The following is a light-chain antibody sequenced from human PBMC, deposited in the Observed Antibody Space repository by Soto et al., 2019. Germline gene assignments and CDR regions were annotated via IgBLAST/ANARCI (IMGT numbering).Light chain of an antibody. CDR1: QSVSSN. CDR3: QQYNNWPPWT. V-gene: IGKV3-15*01. J-gene: IGKJ1*01. Sequence: EIVMTQSPATLSVSPGERATLSCRASQSVSSNLAWYQQKPGQAPRLLIYGASTRATGIPARFSGSGSGTECTLPISSLQSEDFALYYCQQYNNWPPWTFGQGTKVEIK. CDR2: GAS.